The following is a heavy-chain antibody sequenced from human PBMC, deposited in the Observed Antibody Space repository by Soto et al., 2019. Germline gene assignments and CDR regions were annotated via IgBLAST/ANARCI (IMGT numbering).Heavy chain of an antibody. CDR3: ARGHGGVAWGY. CDR1: GFTVSSNY. J-gene: IGHJ4*02. V-gene: IGHV3-66*01. D-gene: IGHD3-16*01. CDR2: IYSGGST. Sequence: EVQLVESGGGLVQPGGSLRLSCAASGFTVSSNYMSWVRHAPGKGLEWVSVIYSGGSTYYADSVKGRFTISRDNSKNTLYLQMNSLRAEDTDVYYCARGHGGVAWGYWGQGTLVTVSS.